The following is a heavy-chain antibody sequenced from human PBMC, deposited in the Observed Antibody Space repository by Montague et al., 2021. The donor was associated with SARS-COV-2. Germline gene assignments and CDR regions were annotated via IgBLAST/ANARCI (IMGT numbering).Heavy chain of an antibody. V-gene: IGHV4-59*01. CDR1: GGSINSYY. CDR2: IYYSGST. J-gene: IGHJ4*02. Sequence: SETLSLTCTVSGGSINSYYWGWIRQPPGKGLEWIGYIYYSGSTNYNPSLKSRVTISVDTSKNQSSLKLSSVTAADTAVYYCARGREYSSSAGFDYWGQGTLVTVSS. CDR3: ARGREYSSSAGFDY. D-gene: IGHD6-6*01.